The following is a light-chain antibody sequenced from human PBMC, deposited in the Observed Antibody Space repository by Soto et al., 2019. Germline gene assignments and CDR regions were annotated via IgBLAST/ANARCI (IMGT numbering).Light chain of an antibody. CDR3: QQRSNWPLT. V-gene: IGKV3-11*01. J-gene: IGKJ3*01. CDR2: DAS. CDR1: QGIGRY. Sequence: EIVLTQSADTLSLSPGESATLSCRASQGIGRYLAWFQQKPGQAPRLLIYDASTRATGIPARFSGSGSGTEFTLTISSLEPADFAVYYCQQRSNWPLTFGPGTKVEIK.